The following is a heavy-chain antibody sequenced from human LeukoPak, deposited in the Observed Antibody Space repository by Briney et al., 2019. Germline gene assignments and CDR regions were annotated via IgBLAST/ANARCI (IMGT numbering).Heavy chain of an antibody. J-gene: IGHJ4*02. CDR3: ARGGGFTYGRQPFDC. Sequence: SETLSLTCTVSGGSISSYSWSWIRQPPGKGLEWIGYIYYSGTTRYNPSLTSRLTISIYTSKNQFSLKLSSVTAADTAVYFCARGGGFTYGRQPFDCWGQGTLVTVSS. V-gene: IGHV4-59*01. CDR1: GGSISSYS. D-gene: IGHD5-18*01. CDR2: IYYSGTT.